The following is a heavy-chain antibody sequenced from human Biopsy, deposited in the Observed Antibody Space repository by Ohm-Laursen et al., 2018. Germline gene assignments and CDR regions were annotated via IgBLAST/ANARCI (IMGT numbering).Heavy chain of an antibody. Sequence: PGTLSLTCIVSGGSISRDYWAWIRQPPGKGLQWIGYTYYSGSTNYNPSLNSRVTIAVDTSKNQFSLRLTSVTAADTAVYYCVRSNYHYYGFDVWGQGTTVTVSS. CDR2: TYYSGST. J-gene: IGHJ6*02. CDR1: GGSISRDY. CDR3: VRSNYHYYGFDV. V-gene: IGHV4-59*01.